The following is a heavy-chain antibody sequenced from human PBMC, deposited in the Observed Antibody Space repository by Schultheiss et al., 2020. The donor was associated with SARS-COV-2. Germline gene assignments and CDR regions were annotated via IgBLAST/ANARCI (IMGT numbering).Heavy chain of an antibody. J-gene: IGHJ4*02. V-gene: IGHV5-51*01. CDR1: GFPLSTYW. CDR3: ARSSGSSGWYVY. D-gene: IGHD6-19*01. CDR2: IYPGDSDT. Sequence: GESLKISCKGSGFPLSTYWIGWVRQMPGKGLEWMGVIYPGDSDTRYSPSFQGQVTISADKSISTAYLQWSSLKASDTAMYYCARSSGSSGWYVYWGQGTLVTVSS.